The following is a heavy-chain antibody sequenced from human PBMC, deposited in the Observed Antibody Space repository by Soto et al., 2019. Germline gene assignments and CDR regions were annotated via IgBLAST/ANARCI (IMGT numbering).Heavy chain of an antibody. CDR1: GFTFDDYA. J-gene: IGHJ4*02. CDR3: AKDIASSIAARLFDY. V-gene: IGHV3-9*01. D-gene: IGHD6-6*01. Sequence: EVQLVESGGGLVQPGRSLRLSCAASGFTFDDYAMHWVRQAPGKGLEWVSGISWNSGSIGYADSVKGRFTISRDNAKNSLYLQMNSLRAEDTALYYCAKDIASSIAARLFDYWGQGTLVTVSS. CDR2: ISWNSGSI.